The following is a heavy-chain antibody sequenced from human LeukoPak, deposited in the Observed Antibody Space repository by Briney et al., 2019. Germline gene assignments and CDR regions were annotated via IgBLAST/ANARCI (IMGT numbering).Heavy chain of an antibody. CDR3: ARRIAAAAAPYYFDY. CDR1: GFTFSSYW. J-gene: IGHJ4*02. Sequence: GGSLRLSCAVSGFTFSSYWMHWVRQAPGKGLVWVSRIDRDGSRINYADSVKGRFTISRDNAKNTLYLQMNSLRAEDTAVYYCARRIAAAAAPYYFDYWGQGTLVTVSS. CDR2: IDRDGSRI. V-gene: IGHV3-74*01. D-gene: IGHD6-13*01.